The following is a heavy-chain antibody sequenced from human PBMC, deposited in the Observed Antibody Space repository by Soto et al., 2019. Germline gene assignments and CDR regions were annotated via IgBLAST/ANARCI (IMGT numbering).Heavy chain of an antibody. CDR3: ARDRSEWQPDYYYHGMNV. CDR2: FDDIGST. Sequence: SETLSLTCTVSGGSLSSGGYYWSWIRQHPGXXLEWMGEFDDIGSTNYSPSLKRRVTVAVDTSKKQYSLKLSSVTAADTAVYCCARDRSEWQPDYYYHGMNVCRQGTTDTVSS. D-gene: IGHD1-26*01. CDR1: GGSLSSGGYY. V-gene: IGHV4-61*08. J-gene: IGHJ6*01.